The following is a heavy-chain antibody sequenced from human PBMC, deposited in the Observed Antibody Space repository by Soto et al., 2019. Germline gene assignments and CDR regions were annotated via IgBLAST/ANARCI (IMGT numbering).Heavy chain of an antibody. Sequence: SETLSLTCAVYGGSFSGYYWSWIRQPPGKGLEWIGEINHSGSTNYNPSLKSRVTISVDTSKNQFSLKLSSVTAADTAVYYCARLACSSTRCFTYFDSWGQGALVTVSS. J-gene: IGHJ4*02. V-gene: IGHV4-34*01. CDR1: GGSFSGYY. CDR3: ARLACSSTRCFTYFDS. D-gene: IGHD2-2*02. CDR2: INHSGST.